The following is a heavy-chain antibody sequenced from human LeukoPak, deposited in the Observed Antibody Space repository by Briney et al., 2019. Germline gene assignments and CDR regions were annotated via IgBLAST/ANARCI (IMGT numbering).Heavy chain of an antibody. J-gene: IGHJ4*02. CDR1: GFPFSSYG. Sequence: GRSLRLSCAASGFPFSSYGMHWVRQAPGKGLEGVADISYDGSNKYYADSVKGRFTISRDNSKNTLYLQMNSLRAEDTAVYYCAKRPSTLWFGELLYDYFDYWGQGTLVTVSS. CDR2: ISYDGSNK. D-gene: IGHD3-10*01. V-gene: IGHV3-30*18. CDR3: AKRPSTLWFGELLYDYFDY.